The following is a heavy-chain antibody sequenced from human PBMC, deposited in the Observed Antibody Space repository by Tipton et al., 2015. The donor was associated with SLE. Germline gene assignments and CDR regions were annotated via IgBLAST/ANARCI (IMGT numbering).Heavy chain of an antibody. CDR3: ARASGSEGWYFDL. CDR1: GFTFRNYW. CDR2: IDQDGTEK. Sequence: SLRLSCAASGFTFRNYWMSWVRQAPGKGLEWVANIDQDGTEKKYVDSVKGRFTISRDSAKNSLYLQMNSLRAEDTAVYYCARASGSEGWYFDLWGRGTLVTVSS. V-gene: IGHV3-7*01. J-gene: IGHJ2*01. D-gene: IGHD1-26*01.